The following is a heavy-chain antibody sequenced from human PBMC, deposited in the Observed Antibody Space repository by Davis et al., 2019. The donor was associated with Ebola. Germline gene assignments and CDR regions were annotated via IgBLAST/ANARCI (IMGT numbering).Heavy chain of an antibody. CDR2: IYPGDSDT. J-gene: IGHJ4*02. CDR3: ARHLVGYCSGGSCKGGYFDY. V-gene: IGHV5-51*01. D-gene: IGHD2-15*01. CDR1: GYSFTSYW. Sequence: GESLKISCQGSGYSFTSYWIGWVRQMPGKGLEWMGIIYPGDSDTRYSPSFQGQVTISADKSISTAYLQWSSLKASDTAMYYCARHLVGYCSGGSCKGGYFDYWGQGTLVTVSS.